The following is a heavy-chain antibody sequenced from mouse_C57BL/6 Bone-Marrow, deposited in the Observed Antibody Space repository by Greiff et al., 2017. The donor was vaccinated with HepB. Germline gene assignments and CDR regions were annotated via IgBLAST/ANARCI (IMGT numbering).Heavy chain of an antibody. CDR3: TSYGYDPYFDY. CDR2: IDPETGGT. V-gene: IGHV1-15*01. Sequence: QVQLQQSGAELVRPGASVTLSCKASGYTFTDYEMHWVKQTPVHGLEWIGAIDPETGGTAYNQKFKGKAILTADKSSSTAYMELRSLTSADSAVYYCTSYGYDPYFDYWGQGTTLTVSS. D-gene: IGHD2-2*01. J-gene: IGHJ2*01. CDR1: GYTFTDYE.